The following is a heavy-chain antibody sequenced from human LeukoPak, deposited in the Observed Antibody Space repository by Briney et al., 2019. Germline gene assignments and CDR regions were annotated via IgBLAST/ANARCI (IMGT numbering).Heavy chain of an antibody. D-gene: IGHD3-22*01. CDR2: ISSSGSTI. CDR1: GFTFSSYE. J-gene: IGHJ4*02. V-gene: IGHV3-48*03. CDR3: ARVTMTYYYDSSGLSNDY. Sequence: GGSLRLSCAASGFTFSSYEMNWVRQAPGKGLEWVSYISSSGSTIYYADSVKGRFTISRDNAKNSLYLQMNSLRAEDTAVYYCARVTMTYYYDSSGLSNDYWGQGTLVTVSS.